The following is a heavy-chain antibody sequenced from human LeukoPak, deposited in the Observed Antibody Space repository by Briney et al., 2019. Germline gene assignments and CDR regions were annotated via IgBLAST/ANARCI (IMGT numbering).Heavy chain of an antibody. D-gene: IGHD2-15*01. CDR3: ARGLHRHCDGGTCYQAFDY. Sequence: GGSLRLSCAASGFTFSSYAMSWVRQAPGKGLEWVSAISGSGGSTYYADSVKGRFPISRDNSKNTLYLQMNSLRPEDTAVYYCARGLHRHCDGGTCYQAFDYWGQGTLVTVSS. V-gene: IGHV3-23*01. CDR2: ISGSGGST. J-gene: IGHJ4*02. CDR1: GFTFSSYA.